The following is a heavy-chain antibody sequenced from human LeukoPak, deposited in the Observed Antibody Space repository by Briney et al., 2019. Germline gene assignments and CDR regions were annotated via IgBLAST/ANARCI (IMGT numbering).Heavy chain of an antibody. CDR3: AKGSARQAVDY. V-gene: IGHV3-23*01. CDR2: IDGSGTIT. J-gene: IGHJ4*02. Sequence: PGGSPRLSCAASGFPFSSYSVSWVRQAPGKGLEWVSVIDGSGTITYYADSVKGRFTISRDNSKSTVYVQMNSLTAEDTAVYYCAKGSARQAVDYWGQGTLVTVSS. CDR1: GFPFSSYS.